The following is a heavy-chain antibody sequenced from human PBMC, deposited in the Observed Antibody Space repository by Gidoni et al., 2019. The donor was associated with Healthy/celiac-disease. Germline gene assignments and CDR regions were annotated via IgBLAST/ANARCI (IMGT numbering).Heavy chain of an antibody. CDR3: TRDTDSSGFDI. CDR2: SRSKAYGGTT. Sequence: EVQLVESGGGLVQPGRSLRLSCTDSGFTFGDYAMSWVRQAPGKGLEWVGFSRSKAYGGTTEYAASVKGRFTISRDDSKSIAYLQMNSLKTEDTAVYYCTRDTDSSGFDIWGQGTMVTVSS. J-gene: IGHJ3*02. D-gene: IGHD3-22*01. V-gene: IGHV3-49*04. CDR1: GFTFGDYA.